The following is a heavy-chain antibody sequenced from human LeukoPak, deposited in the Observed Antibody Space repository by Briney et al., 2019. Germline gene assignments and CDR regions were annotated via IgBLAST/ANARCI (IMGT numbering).Heavy chain of an antibody. Sequence: GGSLRLFCAASEFTFSSYSMDWVRQTPGKGLEWVSYITNSGNSKSYADSVKGRFTISRDNSKNTLYLQMNSLRAEDTAVYYCAKPSSGYTSFHIWGQGTMVTVSS. D-gene: IGHD3-22*01. CDR3: AKPSSGYTSFHI. CDR2: ITNSGNSK. J-gene: IGHJ3*02. V-gene: IGHV3-48*01. CDR1: EFTFSSYS.